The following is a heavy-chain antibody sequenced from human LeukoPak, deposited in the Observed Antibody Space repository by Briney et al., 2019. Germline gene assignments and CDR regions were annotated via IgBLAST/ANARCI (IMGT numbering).Heavy chain of an antibody. Sequence: SETLSLTCAVYGGSFSGYYWSWIRQPPGKGLEWIGEINHSGSTNYNPSLKSRVTISVDTSKNQFSLKLGSVTAADTAVYYCARGRRDYGDYNWFDPWGQGTLVAVSS. CDR1: GGSFSGYY. J-gene: IGHJ5*02. D-gene: IGHD4-17*01. V-gene: IGHV4-34*01. CDR3: ARGRRDYGDYNWFDP. CDR2: INHSGST.